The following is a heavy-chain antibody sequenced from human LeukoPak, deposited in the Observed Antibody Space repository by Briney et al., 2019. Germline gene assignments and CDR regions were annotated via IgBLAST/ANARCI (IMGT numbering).Heavy chain of an antibody. CDR3: ARDHPGAGIVFDP. Sequence: GGSLRLSCAASGFTFSSFWMNWVRQAPGKGLEWVANINQDGSEKFYVDSVKGRITISRDNAKNSVYLQMNSLRAEDTAVYYCARDHPGAGIVFDPWGQGALVTVSS. CDR2: INQDGSEK. CDR1: GFTFSSFW. D-gene: IGHD6-19*01. J-gene: IGHJ5*02. V-gene: IGHV3-7*01.